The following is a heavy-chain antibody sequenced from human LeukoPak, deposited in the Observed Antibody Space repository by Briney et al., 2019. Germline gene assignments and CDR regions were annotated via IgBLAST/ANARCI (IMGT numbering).Heavy chain of an antibody. CDR2: INQAGSEK. Sequence: PGGSLRLSCAASGFTFSTYWMNWVRQAPGKGLEWVANINQAGSEKNYVDSVKGRFTISRDNAKSSVYLQMDSLRIEDTALYYCASGKLRSTFGGQGTLVTVSS. D-gene: IGHD3-3*01. CDR3: ASGKLRSTF. J-gene: IGHJ4*02. V-gene: IGHV3-7*01. CDR1: GFTFSTYW.